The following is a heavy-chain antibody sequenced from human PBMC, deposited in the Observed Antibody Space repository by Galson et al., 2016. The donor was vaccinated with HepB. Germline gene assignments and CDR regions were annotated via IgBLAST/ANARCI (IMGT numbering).Heavy chain of an antibody. CDR2: IISDGSSA. CDR1: GFTFSSHW. CDR3: ARENGYSEY. J-gene: IGHJ4*02. V-gene: IGHV3-74*01. Sequence: SLRLSCAASGFTFSSHWMQWVRQTPEKGLVWVSRIISDGSSATYADSVRGRFTASRDNAKNTLYLQMDSLRAEDTGVYYCARENGYSEYWGQGTLVTVSS. D-gene: IGHD3-22*01.